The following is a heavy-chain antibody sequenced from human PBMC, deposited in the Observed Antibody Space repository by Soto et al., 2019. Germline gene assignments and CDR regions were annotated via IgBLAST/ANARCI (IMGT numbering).Heavy chain of an antibody. J-gene: IGHJ4*02. CDR3: AKGLSVIQPWLMDAY. CDR1: GFTFRNHG. CDR2: ISYDGSNE. Sequence: QVQLVESGGGVVQPGRSLRLSCAVSGFTFRNHGMHWVRQAPGKGLDWVAGISYDGSNEDYADSVKGRFTISRDNSKNTLYLQMNSLRGEDTAMYHCAKGLSVIQPWLMDAYWGQGTLVTVSS. D-gene: IGHD5-18*01. V-gene: IGHV3-30*18.